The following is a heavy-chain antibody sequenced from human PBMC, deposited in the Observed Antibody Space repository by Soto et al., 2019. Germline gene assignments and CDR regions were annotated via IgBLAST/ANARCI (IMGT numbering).Heavy chain of an antibody. V-gene: IGHV3-15*07. CDR2: IKSKTDGGTT. Sequence: SLRLSCAASGFTFSNAWMNWVRQAPGKGLEWVGRIKSKTDGGTTDYAAPVKGRFTISRDDSKNTLYLQMNSLKTEDTAVYYCTTDGTLLWFGDPTNHYHSSSTDVPGQGTTLTVSS. CDR3: TTDGTLLWFGDPTNHYHSSSTDV. D-gene: IGHD3-10*01. CDR1: GFTFSNAW. J-gene: IGHJ6*02.